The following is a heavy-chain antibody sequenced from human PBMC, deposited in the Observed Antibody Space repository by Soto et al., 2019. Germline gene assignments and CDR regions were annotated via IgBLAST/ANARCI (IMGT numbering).Heavy chain of an antibody. CDR2: ISWDGGST. CDR1: GFTFDDYT. V-gene: IGHV3-43*01. Sequence: PVGSLRLSCAASGFTFDDYTMHWFRQAPVNGLEWVSLISWDGGSTYYADSVKGRFTISRDNSKNSLYLQMNSLRTEDTALYYCAKDYWPRDGYNFSMDVWGQGTTVTVSS. D-gene: IGHD5-12*01. CDR3: AKDYWPRDGYNFSMDV. J-gene: IGHJ6*02.